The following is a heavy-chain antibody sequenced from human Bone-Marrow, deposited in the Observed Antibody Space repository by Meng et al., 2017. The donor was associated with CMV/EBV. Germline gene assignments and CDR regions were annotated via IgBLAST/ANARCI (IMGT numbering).Heavy chain of an antibody. CDR1: GGSISSSSYY. J-gene: IGHJ4*02. CDR3: ARSNKDIVVVPAATGLDY. V-gene: IGHV4-39*07. Sequence: SETLSLTCTVSGGSISSSSYYWGWIRQPPGKGLEWIGSIYYSGSTYYNPSLKSRVTISVDTSKNQFSLKLSSVTAADTAVYYCARSNKDIVVVPAATGLDYWGQGTLVTVSS. CDR2: IYYSGST. D-gene: IGHD2-2*01.